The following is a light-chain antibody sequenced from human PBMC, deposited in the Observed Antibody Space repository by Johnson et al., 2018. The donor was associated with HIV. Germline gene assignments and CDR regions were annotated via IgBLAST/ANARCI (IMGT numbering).Light chain of an antibody. CDR3: GTWDSSLSAGGYF. Sequence: HSVLTQPPSVSAAPGQKVTISCSGSSSNIGNNYVSWYQQLPGTAPKLLIYEKNKRPSGIPDRFSASKSGTSATLDITGLQTGDEADYYCGTWDSSLSAGGYFFGTGTKVTVL. V-gene: IGLV1-51*02. CDR1: SSNIGNNY. J-gene: IGLJ1*01. CDR2: EKN.